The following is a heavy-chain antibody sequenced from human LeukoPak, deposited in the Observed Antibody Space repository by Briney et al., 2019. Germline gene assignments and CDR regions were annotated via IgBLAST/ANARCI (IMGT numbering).Heavy chain of an antibody. CDR2: INPSGGST. J-gene: IGHJ4*02. CDR1: GYTFTSYY. CDR3: AREYYDSSGYYLGFDY. Sequence: GASVKVSCKASGYTFTSYYMHWVRQAPGQGLEWMGIINPSGGSTSYAQKFQGRVTMTRDTSTSTVYMELSRLRSDDTAVYYCAREYYDSSGYYLGFDYWGQGTLVTVSS. V-gene: IGHV1-46*01. D-gene: IGHD3-22*01.